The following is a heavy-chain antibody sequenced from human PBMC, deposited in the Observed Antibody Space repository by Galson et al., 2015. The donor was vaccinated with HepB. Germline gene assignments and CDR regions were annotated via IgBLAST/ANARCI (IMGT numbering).Heavy chain of an antibody. Sequence: SLRLSCAASGFTFSSYGMHWVRQAPGKGLEWVAVISYDGSNKYYADSVKGRFTISRDNSKNTLYLQMSSLRAEDTAVYYCAKVAIAAALGYWGQGTLVTVSS. D-gene: IGHD6-13*01. CDR2: ISYDGSNK. CDR3: AKVAIAAALGY. J-gene: IGHJ4*02. CDR1: GFTFSSYG. V-gene: IGHV3-30*18.